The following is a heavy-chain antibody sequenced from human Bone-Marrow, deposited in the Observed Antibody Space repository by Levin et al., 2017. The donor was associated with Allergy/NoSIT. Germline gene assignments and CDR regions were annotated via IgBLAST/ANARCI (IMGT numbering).Heavy chain of an antibody. CDR3: ARLRRCGGDCYWFDP. Sequence: SQTLSLTCTVSGGSISSYYWSWIRQPPGKGLEWIGYIYYSGSTNYNPSLKSRVTISVDTSKNQFSLKLSSVTAADTAVYYCARLRRCGGDCYWFDPWGQGTLVTVSS. CDR2: IYYSGST. V-gene: IGHV4-59*08. CDR1: GGSISSYY. J-gene: IGHJ5*02. D-gene: IGHD2-21*02.